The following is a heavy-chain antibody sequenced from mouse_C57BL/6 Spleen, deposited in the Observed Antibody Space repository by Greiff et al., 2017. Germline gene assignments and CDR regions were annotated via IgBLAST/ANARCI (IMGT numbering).Heavy chain of an antibody. CDR3: AAGTRYFDY. D-gene: IGHD4-1*01. CDR2: INPSSGYT. J-gene: IGHJ2*01. V-gene: IGHV1-4*01. CDR1: GYTFTSYT. Sequence: QVQLQQSGAELARPGASVKMSCKASGYTFTSYTMHWVKQRPGPGLEWIGYINPSSGYTKYNQKFKDKATLTADKSSSTAYMQLSSLTSEDSAVYYCAAGTRYFDYWGQGTTLTVSS.